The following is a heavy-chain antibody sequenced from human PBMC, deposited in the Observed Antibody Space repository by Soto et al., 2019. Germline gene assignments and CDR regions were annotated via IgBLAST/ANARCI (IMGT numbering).Heavy chain of an antibody. J-gene: IGHJ4*02. Sequence: QVQLVQSGAEVKKPGASVKVSCKASGYTFTSYDINWVRQATGQGLEWMGGMHPDSGNTGYAQKFPGRVTMTRINSIGAADRGRSSRRSEDTAVYYCARGFFGGGTGWGQGTLVSGSS. D-gene: IGHD2-15*01. V-gene: IGHV1-8*01. CDR2: MHPDSGNT. CDR1: GYTFTSYD. CDR3: ARGFFGGGTG.